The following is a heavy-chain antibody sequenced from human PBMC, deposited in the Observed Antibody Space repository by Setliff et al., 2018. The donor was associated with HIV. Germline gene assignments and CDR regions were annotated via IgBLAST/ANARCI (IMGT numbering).Heavy chain of an antibody. J-gene: IGHJ4*01. D-gene: IGHD3-3*01. V-gene: IGHV4-61*02. Sequence: SETLSLTCTVSGGSISSGSHYWNWVRQSAGKGLEWIGRIYSSGSTNYNPSLNSRVSISVDTSKNQFSLKLNSVTAADTAVYFCARLDSSIFGTSKPLHHFDYWGQGLMVTVSS. CDR3: ARLDSSIFGTSKPLHHFDY. CDR1: GGSISSGSHY. CDR2: IYSSGST.